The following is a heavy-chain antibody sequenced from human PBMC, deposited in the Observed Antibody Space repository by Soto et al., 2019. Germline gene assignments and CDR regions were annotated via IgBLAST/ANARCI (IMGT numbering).Heavy chain of an antibody. V-gene: IGHV3-33*01. D-gene: IGHD3-22*01. Sequence: GGSLRLSCAASGFTFSSYGMHWVRQAPGKGLEWVAVIWYDGSNKYYADSVKGRFTISRDNSKNTLYLQMNSLRAEDTAVYYCAMVPEYYYDSSVYHSSPYYGMDVWGQGTTVTDSS. CDR2: IWYDGSNK. J-gene: IGHJ6*02. CDR3: AMVPEYYYDSSVYHSSPYYGMDV. CDR1: GFTFSSYG.